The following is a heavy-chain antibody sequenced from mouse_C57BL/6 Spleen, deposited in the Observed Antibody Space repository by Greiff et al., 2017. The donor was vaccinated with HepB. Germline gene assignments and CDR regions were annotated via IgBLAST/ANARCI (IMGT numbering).Heavy chain of an antibody. Sequence: QVQLQQPGAELVKPGASVKMSCKASGYTFTSYWITWVKQRPGQGLEWIGDIYPGSGSTNYNEKFKSKATLTVDTSSRTAYMQLSILTSEDSAVYYCARGGSRDYYAMDYWGQGTSVTVSS. CDR3: ARGGSRDYYAMDY. CDR1: GYTFTSYW. J-gene: IGHJ4*01. V-gene: IGHV1-55*01. D-gene: IGHD1-1*01. CDR2: IYPGSGST.